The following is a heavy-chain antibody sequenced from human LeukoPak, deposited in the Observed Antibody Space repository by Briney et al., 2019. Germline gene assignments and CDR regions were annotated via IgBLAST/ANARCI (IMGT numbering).Heavy chain of an antibody. CDR1: GYTCTGYY. V-gene: IGHV1-2*02. CDR2: INPNSGGT. CDR3: ARTADILTGYDY. D-gene: IGHD3-9*01. J-gene: IGHJ4*02. Sequence: ASVKVSCKASGYTCTGYYMHWVRQAPGQGLEWMGWINPNSGGTNYAQKFQGRVTMTRDTSISTAYMELSRLRSDDTAVYYCARTADILTGYDYWGQGTLVTVSS.